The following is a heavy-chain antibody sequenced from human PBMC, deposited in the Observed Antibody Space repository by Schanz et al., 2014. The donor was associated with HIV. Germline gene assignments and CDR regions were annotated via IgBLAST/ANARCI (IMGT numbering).Heavy chain of an antibody. CDR2: IWYDGSNK. V-gene: IGHV3-33*03. Sequence: QEQLVESGGGVVQPGKSLRLSCAASGFTFRNFGMHWVRQAPGKGLEWVAVIWYDGSNKDYADSVKGRFTISRDNAKNSLYLQMNSLRGEDTALYYCAKDAARIYYDILTGPFDSWGQGTLVTVSS. J-gene: IGHJ4*02. CDR1: GFTFRNFG. D-gene: IGHD3-9*01. CDR3: AKDAARIYYDILTGPFDS.